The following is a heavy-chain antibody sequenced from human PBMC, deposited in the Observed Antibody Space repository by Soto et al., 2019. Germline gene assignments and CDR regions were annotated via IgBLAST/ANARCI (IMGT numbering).Heavy chain of an antibody. CDR3: ARDGLSHAFDI. D-gene: IGHD5-12*01. Sequence: ASVKVSCTASGYTFTSYAMHWVRQAPGQRLEWMGWINAGNGNTKYSQKFQGRVTITRDTSASTAYMELSSLRSEDTAVYYCARDGLSHAFDIWGQGTMVTVSS. CDR2: INAGNGNT. J-gene: IGHJ3*02. CDR1: GYTFTSYA. V-gene: IGHV1-3*01.